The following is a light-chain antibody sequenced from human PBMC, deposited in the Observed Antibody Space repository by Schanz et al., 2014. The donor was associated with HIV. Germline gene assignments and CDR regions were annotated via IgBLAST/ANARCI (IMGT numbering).Light chain of an antibody. Sequence: EIVMTQSPATLYVSPGEGATLSCRASQSISNNLAWYQHKPGQAPRLIIYGAFTRATGIPVRFSGRGSGTEFTLTISGLQSEDFAIYYCQQYSDWPPSTFGQGTKVEIK. CDR3: QQYSDWPPST. J-gene: IGKJ2*01. CDR2: GAF. V-gene: IGKV3-15*01. CDR1: QSISNN.